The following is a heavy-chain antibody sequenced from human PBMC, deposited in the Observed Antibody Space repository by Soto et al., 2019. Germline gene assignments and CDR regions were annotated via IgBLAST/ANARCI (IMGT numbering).Heavy chain of an antibody. CDR1: GYTFTSSG. CDR2: ISAYNGNT. CDR3: AREAAVMAAAGPDY. V-gene: IGHV1-18*01. D-gene: IGHD6-13*01. Sequence: ASVKFSCKASGYTFTSSGISCARQAPGQGLEWMGWISAYNGNTNYEQKFQGRVTMTTDTSTSAAYMELRNLRSDDTAVCYCAREAAVMAAAGPDYWGQGTLVTVSS. J-gene: IGHJ4*02.